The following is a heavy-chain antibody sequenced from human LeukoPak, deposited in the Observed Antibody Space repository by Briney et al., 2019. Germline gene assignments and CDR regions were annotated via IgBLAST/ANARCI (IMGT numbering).Heavy chain of an antibody. CDR1: GFTFSSYA. CDR3: ARDYNRDYGDY. D-gene: IGHD4-17*01. Sequence: GSLRLSCAASGFTFSSYAMHWVRQAPGRGLEWVAVISYDGSNKYYADSVKGRFTISRDNAKNSLYLQMNSLRAEDTAVYYCARDYNRDYGDYWGQGTLVTVSS. J-gene: IGHJ4*02. CDR2: ISYDGSNK. V-gene: IGHV3-30-3*01.